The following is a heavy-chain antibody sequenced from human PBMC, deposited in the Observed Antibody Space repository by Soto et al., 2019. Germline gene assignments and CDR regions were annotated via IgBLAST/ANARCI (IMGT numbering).Heavy chain of an antibody. CDR1: GGSISSGDYY. D-gene: IGHD3-9*01. CDR2: IYYSGST. J-gene: IGHJ6*02. V-gene: IGHV4-30-4*01. Sequence: QVQLQESGPGLVKPSQTLSLTCTVSGGSISSGDYYWSWIRQPPGKGLEWIGYIYYSGSTYYNPSIQSRVPISVDTSKNQFSLKLSSVTAAATAVYYCARDHYVYDILTGYGYYYGMDVWGQGTTVTVSS. CDR3: ARDHYVYDILTGYGYYYGMDV.